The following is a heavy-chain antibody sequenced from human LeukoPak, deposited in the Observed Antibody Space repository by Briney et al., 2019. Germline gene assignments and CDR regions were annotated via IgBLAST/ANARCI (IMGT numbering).Heavy chain of an antibody. CDR2: ISGSGAGT. Sequence: PGGSLRLSCAASGFTFSSFALSWVRHAPGKGLEWVSAISGSGAGTYYADSVKGRFTISRDNSKNTLYLQMNSLRAEDTAVYSCAKGYYYDSSGYPLYYGMDVWGQGTTVTVSS. D-gene: IGHD3-22*01. V-gene: IGHV3-23*01. CDR3: AKGYYYDSSGYPLYYGMDV. J-gene: IGHJ6*02. CDR1: GFTFSSFA.